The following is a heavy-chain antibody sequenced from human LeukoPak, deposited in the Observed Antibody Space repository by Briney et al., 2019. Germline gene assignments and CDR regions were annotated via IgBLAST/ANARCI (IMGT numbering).Heavy chain of an antibody. CDR2: IYYSGST. CDR3: ARGVYSSSSKAEDY. V-gene: IGHV4-30-4*01. CDR1: GGSISSGDYY. D-gene: IGHD6-6*01. J-gene: IGHJ4*02. Sequence: SETLSLTCTVSGGSISSGDYYWSWIRQPPGKGLEWIGYIYYSGSTYYNPSLKSRVTISVDTSKNQFSLKLSSVTAADTAVYYCARGVYSSSSKAEDYWGQGTLDTVSS.